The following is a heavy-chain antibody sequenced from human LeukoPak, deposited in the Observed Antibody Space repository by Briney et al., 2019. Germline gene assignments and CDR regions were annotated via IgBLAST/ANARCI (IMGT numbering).Heavy chain of an antibody. J-gene: IGHJ4*02. V-gene: IGHV3-11*06. CDR2: IGISSGNT. D-gene: IGHD1-1*01. Sequence: GGSLRLSCAASGFPFSEYSMNWVRQAPGNGLEWISYIGISSGNTKYADSVKGRFTVSGDNARNSLYLQMNSLRVEDTAVYYCARDHNYDFDNWGQGTLVTVSS. CDR3: ARDHNYDFDN. CDR1: GFPFSEYS.